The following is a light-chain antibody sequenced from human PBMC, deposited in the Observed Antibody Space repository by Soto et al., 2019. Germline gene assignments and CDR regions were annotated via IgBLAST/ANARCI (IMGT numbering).Light chain of an antibody. Sequence: QSALTQPASVSGSPGQSITISCTGSSSDVGSHNLVSWFQQHPGRAPKLVIYEAFKRPSGVSNRFSGSKSGNTASLTISGLQAEDDATYYCCSSAGSRSVIFGGGTKLTVL. CDR3: CSSAGSRSVI. J-gene: IGLJ2*01. V-gene: IGLV2-23*01. CDR1: SSDVGSHNL. CDR2: EAF.